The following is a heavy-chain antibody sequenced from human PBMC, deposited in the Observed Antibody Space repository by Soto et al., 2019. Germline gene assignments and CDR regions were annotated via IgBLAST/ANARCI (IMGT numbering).Heavy chain of an antibody. CDR2: TGPNGRTT. CDR1: GFTFSTSA. V-gene: IGHV3-23*01. Sequence: EVQLLESGGGLVQPGGSLRLSCAASGFTFSTSAMTWVRQAPGKGLEWVSTTGPNGRTTYYADSVKGRFTVSRDNSKTTLDLQMSSLRAEDTAVYYCATVHGTSRSFDSWGQGTLVTVSS. J-gene: IGHJ4*02. CDR3: ATVHGTSRSFDS.